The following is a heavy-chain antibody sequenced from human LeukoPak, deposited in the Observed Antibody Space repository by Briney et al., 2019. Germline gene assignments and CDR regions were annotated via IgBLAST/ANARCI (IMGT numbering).Heavy chain of an antibody. CDR2: AYYSGTT. J-gene: IGHJ6*02. CDR1: SGSISTYY. Sequence: SETLSLTCTVSSGSISTYYWGWIRQPPGKGLEWIGCAYYSGTTYYNPSLKSRVTISVDSSKNQFSLKLHSVTASDTAVYYCARDGGTYGMDVWGQGTTVTVSS. D-gene: IGHD3-16*01. V-gene: IGHV4-59*01. CDR3: ARDGGTYGMDV.